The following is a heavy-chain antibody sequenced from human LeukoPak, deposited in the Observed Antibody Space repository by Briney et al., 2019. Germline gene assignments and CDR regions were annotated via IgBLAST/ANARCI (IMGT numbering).Heavy chain of an antibody. D-gene: IGHD5-18*01. CDR3: AKTASHYQTWFDP. Sequence: SETLSLTCTVSGYSISSGYYWGWIRQPPGEGLEWIGSIYHSGSTYYNPSLKSRVTLSVDTSKNQFSLKLSSVTAADTAVYYCAKTASHYQTWFDPWGQGTLVTVSS. J-gene: IGHJ5*02. CDR2: IYHSGST. V-gene: IGHV4-38-2*02. CDR1: GYSISSGYY.